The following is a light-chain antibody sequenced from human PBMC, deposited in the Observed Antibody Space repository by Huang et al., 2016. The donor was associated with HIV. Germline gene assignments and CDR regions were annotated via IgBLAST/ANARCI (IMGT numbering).Light chain of an antibody. Sequence: EIVMTQSPATLSVSPGERATLSCRASQSVSSNLAWYQQQPGQAPRSLIYGASTRATGIASRFSGSGSGTEFTLTISSLQSEDFAVYYCQQYNNWPPLTFGGGTKVEIK. J-gene: IGKJ4*01. V-gene: IGKV3-15*01. CDR3: QQYNNWPPLT. CDR2: GAS. CDR1: QSVSSN.